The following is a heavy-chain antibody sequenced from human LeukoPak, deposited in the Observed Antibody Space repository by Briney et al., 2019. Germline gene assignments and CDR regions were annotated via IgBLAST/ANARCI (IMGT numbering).Heavy chain of an antibody. Sequence: GGSLRLSCAASGFTFSIYAMSWVRQAPGKGLQWVSSITSRGESTWYVDSVKGRFTITRDNSENTLYLQMHSLRAEDTAVYYCARDRPNYYGSDGHYYRRDGDYWGRGALVSVSS. CDR3: ARDRPNYYGSDGHYYRRDGDY. J-gene: IGHJ4*02. CDR2: ITSRGEST. CDR1: GFTFSIYA. D-gene: IGHD3-22*01. V-gene: IGHV3-23*01.